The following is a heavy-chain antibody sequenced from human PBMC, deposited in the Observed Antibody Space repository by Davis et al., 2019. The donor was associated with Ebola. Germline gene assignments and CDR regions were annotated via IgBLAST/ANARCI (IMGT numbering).Heavy chain of an antibody. CDR1: GYTFTGYY. Sequence: SVKVSCKASGYTFTGYYMHWVRQAPGQGLEWMGGIIPIFGTANYAQKFQGRVTITADESTSTAYMELSSLRSEDTAVYYCARGRSGIAARRNYYYGMDVWGKGTTVTVSS. CDR2: IIPIFGTA. V-gene: IGHV1-69*13. CDR3: ARGRSGIAARRNYYYGMDV. D-gene: IGHD6-6*01. J-gene: IGHJ6*04.